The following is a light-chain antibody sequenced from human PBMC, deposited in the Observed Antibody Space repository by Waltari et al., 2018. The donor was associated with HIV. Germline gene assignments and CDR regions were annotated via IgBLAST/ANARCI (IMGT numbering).Light chain of an antibody. Sequence: DIVLSQSPHSLALSLCERASITCKSSPSIFYSSKNANFLAWYQQKPGQSPKLLIYWASTRASGIPDRFSGSGSRTDFTLSISSLQSEDVAVYFCQQYYSTPPTFGQGTRVEIK. CDR2: WAS. CDR3: QQYYSTPPT. CDR1: PSIFYSSKNANF. V-gene: IGKV4-1*01. J-gene: IGKJ1*01.